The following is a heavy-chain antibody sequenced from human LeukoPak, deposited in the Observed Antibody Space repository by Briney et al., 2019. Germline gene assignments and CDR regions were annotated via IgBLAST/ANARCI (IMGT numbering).Heavy chain of an antibody. J-gene: IGHJ3*01. CDR3: ARRSGGTTTVNDGFEV. D-gene: IGHD4-17*01. CDR1: GGTFSSYT. V-gene: IGHV1-69*02. Sequence: SVKVSCKASGGTFSSYTISWVRQAPGQGLEWMGRIIPILGIANYAQKFQGRVTITADKSTSTAYMELSSLRSDDTAVYYCARRSGGTTTVNDGFEVWGQGTMVTVSS. CDR2: IIPILGIA.